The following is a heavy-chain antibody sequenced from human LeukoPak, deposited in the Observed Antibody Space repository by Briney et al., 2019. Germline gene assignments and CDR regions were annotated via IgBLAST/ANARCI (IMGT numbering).Heavy chain of an antibody. D-gene: IGHD7-27*01. CDR2: IKQDGSEK. Sequence: GGSLRLSCAASGFTFSSYAMSWVRQAPGKGLEWVANIKQDGSEKYYVDSVKGRFTISRDNAKNTLYLQMNSLRAEDTAVYYCARGGTGESGGFDYWGQGTLVTVSS. V-gene: IGHV3-7*01. CDR3: ARGGTGESGGFDY. CDR1: GFTFSSYA. J-gene: IGHJ4*02.